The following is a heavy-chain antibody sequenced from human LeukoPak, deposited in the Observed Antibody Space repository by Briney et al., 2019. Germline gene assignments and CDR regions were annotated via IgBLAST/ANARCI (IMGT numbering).Heavy chain of an antibody. Sequence: ASVKVSCKASGYTFTGYYMHWVRQAPGQGLEWMGWINPNSGGTNYAQKFQGRVTMTRDTSISTAYMELSRLRSDDTAVYYCARVQGIIAAIDFDYWGQGTLVTVSS. CDR2: INPNSGGT. V-gene: IGHV1-2*02. J-gene: IGHJ4*02. CDR1: GYTFTGYY. CDR3: ARVQGIIAAIDFDY. D-gene: IGHD6-13*01.